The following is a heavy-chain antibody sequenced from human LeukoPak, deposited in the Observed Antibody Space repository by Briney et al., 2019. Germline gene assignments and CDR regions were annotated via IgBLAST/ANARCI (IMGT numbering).Heavy chain of an antibody. CDR2: IDWDDDQ. Sequence: SGPTLLNPTQTLTLTCTLSGFSLTTSGMCVSWIRQPPGKALEWLARIDWDDDQYYSTSLRTRLTISKDPSKNQVVLTMTNTDPVDIATYYCARIRGSRYYFDYWGQGTLVTVPS. CDR3: ARIRGSRYYFDY. V-gene: IGHV2-70*11. D-gene: IGHD6-13*01. J-gene: IGHJ4*02. CDR1: GFSLTTSGMC.